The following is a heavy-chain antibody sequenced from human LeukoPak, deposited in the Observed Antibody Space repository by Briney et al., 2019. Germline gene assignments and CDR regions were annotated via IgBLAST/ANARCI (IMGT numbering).Heavy chain of an antibody. J-gene: IGHJ4*02. CDR1: GFTFRDYH. CDR2: ISISGTTI. V-gene: IGHV3-11*01. Sequence: GGSLRLSCAASGFTFRDYHMGWIRQAPGKGLEWVSYISISGTTIYYANSVKGRFTMSRDDAKNSLYLQMNSLRDDDTAVYYCASQRDGASDYWGQGTLVTVSS. D-gene: IGHD1-26*01. CDR3: ASQRDGASDY.